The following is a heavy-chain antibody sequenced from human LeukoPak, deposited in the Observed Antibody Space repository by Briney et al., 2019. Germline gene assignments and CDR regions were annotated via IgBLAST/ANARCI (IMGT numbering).Heavy chain of an antibody. CDR3: ARQGIVVVVAAQFDY. Sequence: PSETLSLTCTVSGGSISSSSYYWGWIRQPPGKGLEWIGSIYYSGSTYYNPSLKSRVTISVDTSKNQFSLKLSSATAADTAVYYCARQGIVVVVAAQFDYWGQGTLVTVSS. CDR2: IYYSGST. J-gene: IGHJ4*02. CDR1: GGSISSSSYY. D-gene: IGHD2-15*01. V-gene: IGHV4-39*01.